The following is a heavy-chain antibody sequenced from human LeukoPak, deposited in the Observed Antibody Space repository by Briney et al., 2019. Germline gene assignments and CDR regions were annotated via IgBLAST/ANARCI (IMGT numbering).Heavy chain of an antibody. Sequence: GASVKVSCKASGFTFTSYGMHWVRQGPGHRLEWMGWINAGNGDTKYSQKFQGRVTITRDTSANTAYMELRSLKSDDTAVYYCARGTSSGLRGEYFMDVWGKGTAVIVSS. J-gene: IGHJ6*03. V-gene: IGHV1-3*01. CDR1: GFTFTSYG. CDR3: ARGTSSGLRGEYFMDV. CDR2: INAGNGDT. D-gene: IGHD3-10*01.